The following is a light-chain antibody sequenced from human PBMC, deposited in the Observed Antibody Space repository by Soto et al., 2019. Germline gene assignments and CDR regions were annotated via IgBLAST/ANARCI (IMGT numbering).Light chain of an antibody. J-gene: IGLJ2*01. CDR3: LLSYNAARV. CDR2: DTS. CDR1: TGAVTSNHH. Sequence: QAVVTQEPSLTVYPGGTVTLTCGSSTGAVTSNHHPYWFQQKAGQAPRTLIYDTSNKHSWTPARFSGSLLGDKAALTLSGAQPEDEAQYYCLLSYNAARVFGGGTKLIVL. V-gene: IGLV7-46*01.